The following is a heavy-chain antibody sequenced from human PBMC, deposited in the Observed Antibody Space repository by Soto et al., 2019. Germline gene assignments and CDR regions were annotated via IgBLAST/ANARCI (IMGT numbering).Heavy chain of an antibody. CDR2: ISSSSSTI. Sequence: PGGSLRLSCAASGFTFSSYSMNWVRQAPGKGLEWVSYISSSSSTIYYADSVKGRFTISRDNAKNSLYLQMNSLRAEDSAIYYCARGAGGNSWRSPTFDSWGQGTLVTVSS. D-gene: IGHD5-18*01. CDR3: ARGAGGNSWRSPTFDS. J-gene: IGHJ4*02. V-gene: IGHV3-48*01. CDR1: GFTFSSYS.